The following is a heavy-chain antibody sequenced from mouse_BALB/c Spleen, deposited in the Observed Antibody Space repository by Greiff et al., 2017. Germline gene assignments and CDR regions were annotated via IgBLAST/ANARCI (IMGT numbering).Heavy chain of an antibody. J-gene: IGHJ4*01. D-gene: IGHD2-10*01. V-gene: IGHV5-17*02. Sequence: EVKVVESGGGLVQPGGSRKLSCAASGFTFSSFGMHWVRQAPEKGLEWVAYISSGSSTIYYADTVKGRFTISRDNPKNTLFLQMTSLRSEDTAMYYCARFSPYYGNYDAMDYWGQGTSVTVSS. CDR2: ISSGSSTI. CDR3: ARFSPYYGNYDAMDY. CDR1: GFTFSSFG.